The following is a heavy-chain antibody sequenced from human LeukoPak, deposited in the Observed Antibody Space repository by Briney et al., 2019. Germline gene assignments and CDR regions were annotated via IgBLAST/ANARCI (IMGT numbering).Heavy chain of an antibody. V-gene: IGHV4-59*01. J-gene: IGHJ4*02. Sequence: PSETLSLTCTVSGGSISSYYWSWIRQPPGKGLEWIGYIYYSGSTNYNPSLKSRVTISVDTSKNQFPLKLSSVTAADTAVYYCARARITMRHYDYWGQGTLVTVSS. D-gene: IGHD3-22*01. CDR1: GGSISSYY. CDR2: IYYSGST. CDR3: ARARITMRHYDY.